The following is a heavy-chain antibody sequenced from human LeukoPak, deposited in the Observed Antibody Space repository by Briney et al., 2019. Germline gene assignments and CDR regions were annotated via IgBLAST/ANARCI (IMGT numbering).Heavy chain of an antibody. CDR1: GGSISSYY. V-gene: IGHV4-59*01. D-gene: IGHD4-23*01. Sequence: PSETLSLTCTFPGGSISSYYWSWIRQPPGKGLEWIGYIYYSGSTNYNPPLKSRVTISVNTSKNQFSLKLCSVTAADTAVYYCARAGVSYYGGNGYYFDYWGQGTLVTVSS. CDR3: ARAGVSYYGGNGYYFDY. CDR2: IYYSGST. J-gene: IGHJ4*02.